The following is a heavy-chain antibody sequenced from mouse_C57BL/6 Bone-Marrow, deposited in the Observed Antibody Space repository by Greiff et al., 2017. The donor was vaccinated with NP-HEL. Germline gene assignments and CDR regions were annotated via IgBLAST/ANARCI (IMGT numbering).Heavy chain of an antibody. V-gene: IGHV1-81*01. CDR2: IYPSSGNT. CDR1: GYTFTSYG. Sequence: VQLQQSGAELARPGASVKLSCKASGYTFTSYGISWVKQRTGQGLEWIGEIYPSSGNTYYNEKFKGKAPLHEDKSSSTAYMELRSLTSEDSAVYFCARYGGGTTVVAHWYFDVWGTGTTVTVSS. D-gene: IGHD1-1*01. CDR3: ARYGGGTTVVAHWYFDV. J-gene: IGHJ1*03.